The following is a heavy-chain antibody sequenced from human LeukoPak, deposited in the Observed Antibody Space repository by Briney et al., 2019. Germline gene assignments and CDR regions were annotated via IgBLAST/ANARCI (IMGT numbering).Heavy chain of an antibody. CDR2: IWYDGSNK. Sequence: PGGSLRLSCAASGFTFSSYGMHWVRQAPGKGLEWVAVIWYDGSNKYYADSVKGRFTISRDNSKNTLYLQMNSLRAEDTAVYYCARDREYYYDSSGYHPLGCWGQGTLVTVSS. V-gene: IGHV3-33*01. CDR3: ARDREYYYDSSGYHPLGC. D-gene: IGHD3-22*01. J-gene: IGHJ4*02. CDR1: GFTFSSYG.